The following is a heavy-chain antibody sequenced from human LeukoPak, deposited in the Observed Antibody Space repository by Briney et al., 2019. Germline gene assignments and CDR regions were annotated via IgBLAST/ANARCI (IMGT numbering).Heavy chain of an antibody. CDR3: ARDLIVVVPAANNDAFDI. CDR2: IIPIFGTA. V-gene: IGHV1-69*13. Sequence: SVKVSCKASGGTFSSYAISWVRQAPGQGLGWMGGIIPIFGTANYAQKFQGRVTITADESTSTAYMELSSLRSEDTAVYYCARDLIVVVPAANNDAFDIWGQGTMVTVSS. J-gene: IGHJ3*02. CDR1: GGTFSSYA. D-gene: IGHD2-2*01.